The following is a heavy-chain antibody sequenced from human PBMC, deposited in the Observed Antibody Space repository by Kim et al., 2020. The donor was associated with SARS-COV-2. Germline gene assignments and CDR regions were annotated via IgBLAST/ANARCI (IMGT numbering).Heavy chain of an antibody. Sequence: SETLSLTCAVYGGSFSGYYWSWIRQPPGKGLEWIGEINHSGSTNYNPSLKSRVTISVDTSKNQFSLKLSSATAADTAVYYCAGSGRLTTAKTFDYWGQGTLVTVSS. J-gene: IGHJ4*02. CDR1: GGSFSGYY. CDR3: AGSGRLTTAKTFDY. V-gene: IGHV4-34*01. CDR2: INHSGST. D-gene: IGHD4-4*01.